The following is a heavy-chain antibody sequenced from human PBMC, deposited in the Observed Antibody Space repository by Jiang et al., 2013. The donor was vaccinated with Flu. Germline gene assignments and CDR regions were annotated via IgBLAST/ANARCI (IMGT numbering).Heavy chain of an antibody. V-gene: IGHV4-4*02. CDR2: IYYSGST. J-gene: IGHJ4*02. CDR3: ARHPVPRNKKLPGSFDY. CDR1: GASISTDNW. D-gene: IGHD3-10*01. Sequence: GSGLVKPSGTLSLTCAVSGASISTDNWWNWVRQPPGKGLEWIGSIYYSGSTYYNPSLKSRVTISVDTSKNQFSLKLSSVTAADTAVYYCARHPVPRNKKLPGSFDYWGQGTLVTVSS.